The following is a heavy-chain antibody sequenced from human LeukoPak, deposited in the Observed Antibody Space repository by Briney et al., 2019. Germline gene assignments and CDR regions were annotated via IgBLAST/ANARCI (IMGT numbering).Heavy chain of an antibody. D-gene: IGHD2-2*01. CDR3: ARGPGVVVPAANYYYYYMDV. V-gene: IGHV1-2*02. J-gene: IGHJ6*03. CDR2: INPNSGGT. Sequence: ASVKVSCKASGYTFTGYYMHWVRRAPGQGLEWMGWINPNSGGTNYAQKFQGRVTMTRDTSISTAYMELSRLRSDDTAVYYCARGPGVVVPAANYYYYYMDVWGKGTTVTVSS. CDR1: GYTFTGYY.